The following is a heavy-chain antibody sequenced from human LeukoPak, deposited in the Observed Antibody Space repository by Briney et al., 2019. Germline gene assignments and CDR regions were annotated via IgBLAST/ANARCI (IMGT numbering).Heavy chain of an antibody. CDR1: GFTFGDYG. CDR2: INWSGGST. V-gene: IGHV3-20*04. D-gene: IGHD6-13*01. J-gene: IGHJ6*02. Sequence: RPGGSLRLSRAASGFTFGDYGMSWVRQAPGKGLEWVSGINWSGGSTGYADSVKGRFTISRDNAKNSLYLQMNSLRAEDTALYYCARDHWYRSSWYTYYYYGMDGWGQGTTVTVSS. CDR3: ARDHWYRSSWYTYYYYGMDG.